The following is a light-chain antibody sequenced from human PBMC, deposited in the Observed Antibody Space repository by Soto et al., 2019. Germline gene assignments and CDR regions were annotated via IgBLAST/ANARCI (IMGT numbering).Light chain of an antibody. J-gene: IGLJ1*01. CDR1: SSNIGSNT. Sequence: QSVLTQPPSASGTPGQRVTISCSGSSSNIGSNTVNWYQQLPGTAPKLLIYSNNQRPSGVPDRFSGSKSGTSAPLAISGLQSEDEADYYCAAWDDSLNGAYVFGTGTKVTV. CDR3: AAWDDSLNGAYV. V-gene: IGLV1-44*01. CDR2: SNN.